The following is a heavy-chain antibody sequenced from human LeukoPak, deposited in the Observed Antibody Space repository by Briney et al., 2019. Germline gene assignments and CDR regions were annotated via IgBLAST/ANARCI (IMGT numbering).Heavy chain of an antibody. Sequence: PSETLSLTCSVSEGSLTSYYWSWIRQPPGKGLEWIGYIYYSGSTNYNPSLKSRVTISVDTSKNQFSLKLSSVTAADTAVYYCARVGDSSGPTPFYYFDYWGQGTLVTVSS. CDR2: IYYSGST. D-gene: IGHD3-22*01. J-gene: IGHJ4*02. V-gene: IGHV4-59*01. CDR3: ARVGDSSGPTPFYYFDY. CDR1: EGSLTSYY.